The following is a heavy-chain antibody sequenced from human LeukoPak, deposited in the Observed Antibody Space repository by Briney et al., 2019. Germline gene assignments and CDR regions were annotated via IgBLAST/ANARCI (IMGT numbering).Heavy chain of an antibody. D-gene: IGHD3-22*01. CDR1: GGSFSGYY. CDR2: INHSGST. CDR3: ARGPYYYDSSGYYYVPYYFDY. Sequence: PSETLSLTCAVYGGSFSGYYWSWIRQPPGKGLEWIGEINHSGSTNYNPSLKSRITISVDRSKNQFSLKLSSVTAADTAVYYCARGPYYYDSSGYYYVPYYFDYWGQGTLVTVSS. V-gene: IGHV4-34*01. J-gene: IGHJ4*02.